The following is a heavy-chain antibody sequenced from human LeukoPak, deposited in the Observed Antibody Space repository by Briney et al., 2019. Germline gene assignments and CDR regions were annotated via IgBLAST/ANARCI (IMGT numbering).Heavy chain of an antibody. J-gene: IGHJ4*02. CDR2: IYLSGST. V-gene: IGHV4-4*02. D-gene: IGHD2-21*02. CDR1: GGSITSSNW. Sequence: SETLSLTCAVSGGSITSSNWWSWVRQPPGKGLEWIAEIYLSGSTYYNPSLKSRVTISVDTSKNQFSLKLSSVSAADTAVYYCAALVVTQSWGQYYFDYWGQGTLVTVSS. CDR3: AALVVTQSWGQYYFDY.